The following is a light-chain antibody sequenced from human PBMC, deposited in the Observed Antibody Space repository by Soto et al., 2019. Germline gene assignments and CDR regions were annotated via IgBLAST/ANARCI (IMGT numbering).Light chain of an antibody. CDR2: GAS. CDR3: QQYNNWPPGT. CDR1: QSVSSN. V-gene: IGKV3-15*01. J-gene: IGKJ1*01. Sequence: EIVKTQSPATLSVSPGERATLSCRASQSVSSNLAWYQQKPGQAPRLLIYGASTRATGIPARFSGSGSGTEFTLTISSLQSEDFEVYYCQQYNNWPPGTFGQGTKVEIK.